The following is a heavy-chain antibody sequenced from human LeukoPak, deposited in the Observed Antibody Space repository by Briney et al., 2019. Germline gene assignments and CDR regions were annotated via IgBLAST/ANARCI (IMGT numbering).Heavy chain of an antibody. CDR3: ASYSSSLDYFDY. CDR2: INHSGST. D-gene: IGHD6-13*01. J-gene: IGHJ4*02. V-gene: IGHV4-34*01. CDR1: GGSFSGYY. Sequence: PSETLSLTCAVYGGSFSGYYWSWIRQPPGKGLEWIGEINHSGSTNYNPSLKSRVTISVDTSKNQFSLKLSSVTAADTAVYYCASYSSSLDYFDYWGQGTLVTVSS.